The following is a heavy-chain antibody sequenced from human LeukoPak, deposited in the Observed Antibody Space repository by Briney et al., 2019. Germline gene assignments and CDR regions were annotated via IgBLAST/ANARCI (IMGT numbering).Heavy chain of an antibody. CDR3: AREVHDYVWGSQHDALDI. J-gene: IGHJ3*02. Sequence: PSETLSLTCTVSGGSITSSTYYWGWIRQPPGKGLEWIGRIYTSVNTNYNPSLKSRVSISVVTSKNQFSLQLSSVTAADTAVYYCAREVHDYVWGSQHDALDIWGQGTMVTVSS. CDR1: GGSITSSTYY. CDR2: IYTSVNT. V-gene: IGHV4-39*07. D-gene: IGHD3-16*01.